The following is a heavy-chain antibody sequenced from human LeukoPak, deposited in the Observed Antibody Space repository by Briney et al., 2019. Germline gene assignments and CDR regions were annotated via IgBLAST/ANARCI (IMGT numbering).Heavy chain of an antibody. CDR2: INHSGST. D-gene: IGHD6-19*01. Sequence: PSETLSLTCAVYGGSFSGYYWSWIRQPPGKGLEWIGEINHSGSTNYNPSLKSRVTISVDTSKNQFSLKLSSVTAADTAVYYCARGLCSSGWYATLGYFDYWGQGTLVTVSS. CDR1: GGSFSGYY. CDR3: ARGLCSSGWYATLGYFDY. V-gene: IGHV4-34*01. J-gene: IGHJ4*02.